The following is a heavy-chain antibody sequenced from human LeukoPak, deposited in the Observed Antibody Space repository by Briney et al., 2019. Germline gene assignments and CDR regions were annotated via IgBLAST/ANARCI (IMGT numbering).Heavy chain of an antibody. CDR1: GGTFSSYA. V-gene: IGHV1-18*01. Sequence: ASVKVSCKASGGTFSSYAISWVRQAPGPGLEWMGWISAYNGNTNYAQKLQGRVTMTTDTSTATAYMELSSLTSDDTAVYYCARDGELAFDYWGQGTLVTVSS. D-gene: IGHD1-26*01. CDR2: ISAYNGNT. CDR3: ARDGELAFDY. J-gene: IGHJ4*02.